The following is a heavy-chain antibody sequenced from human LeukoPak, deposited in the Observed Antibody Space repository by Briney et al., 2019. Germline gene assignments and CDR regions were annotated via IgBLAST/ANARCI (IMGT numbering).Heavy chain of an antibody. CDR1: GFTFSNAY. Sequence: PGGSLRLSCAASGFTFSNAYMNWVRQAPGKGLEWVSVIYNGGSTYYVDSVKGRFTISRDNSKNTLYLQMNSLRAEDTAVYYCARDRAVAGLFDPWGQGTLVTVSS. D-gene: IGHD6-19*01. J-gene: IGHJ5*02. CDR3: ARDRAVAGLFDP. V-gene: IGHV3-53*01. CDR2: IYNGGST.